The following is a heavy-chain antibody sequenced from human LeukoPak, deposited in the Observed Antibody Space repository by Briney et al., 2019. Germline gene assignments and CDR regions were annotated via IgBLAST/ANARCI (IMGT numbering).Heavy chain of an antibody. D-gene: IGHD1-26*01. V-gene: IGHV4-59*01. CDR1: GGSISSYY. CDR2: IYDSGST. J-gene: IGHJ4*02. CDR3: ASSRVGATPFDY. Sequence: SETLSLNCTVSGGSISSYYWSWIRQPPGKGLEWIGYIYDSGSTNYNPSLKSRVTISVDTSKNQFSLKLSSVTAADTAVYYCASSRVGATPFDYWGQGTLVTVSS.